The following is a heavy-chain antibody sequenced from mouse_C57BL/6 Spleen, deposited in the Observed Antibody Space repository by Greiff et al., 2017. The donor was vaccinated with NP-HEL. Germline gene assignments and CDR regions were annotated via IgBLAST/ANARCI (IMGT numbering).Heavy chain of an antibody. CDR2: INPGSGGT. CDR1: GYAFTNYL. Sequence: VQLQESGAELVRPGTSVKVSCKASGYAFTNYLIEWVKQRPGQGLEWIGVINPGSGGTNYNEKFKGKATLTADKSSSTAYMQLSSLTSEDSAVYFCARGELLGRGFAYWGQGTLVTVSA. V-gene: IGHV1-54*01. D-gene: IGHD4-1*01. J-gene: IGHJ3*01. CDR3: ARGELLGRGFAY.